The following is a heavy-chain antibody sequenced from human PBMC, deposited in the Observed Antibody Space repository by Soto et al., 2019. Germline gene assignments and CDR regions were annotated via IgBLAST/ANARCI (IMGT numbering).Heavy chain of an antibody. J-gene: IGHJ5*02. CDR1: GGTFSSYA. CDR3: ARDPPDIVVVPAAIRVGFDP. D-gene: IGHD2-2*02. V-gene: IGHV1-69*01. Sequence: QVQLVQSGAEVKKPGSSVKVSCKASGGTFSSYAISWVRQAPGQGREWMGGIIPLFGTANYAQKFQGRVTVTADESTSTAYMELSSLRAEDTAVYYCARDPPDIVVVPAAIRVGFDPWGQGTLVTVSS. CDR2: IIPLFGTA.